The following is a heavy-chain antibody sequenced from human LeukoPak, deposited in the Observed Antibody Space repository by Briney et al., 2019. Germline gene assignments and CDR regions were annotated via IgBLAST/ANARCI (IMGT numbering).Heavy chain of an antibody. Sequence: SETLSLTCTVSGGSVSTNYYYWGWIRQPPGKGLEWIASIYHSGSSYYNPSLNSRGTISVDTSKNQLSLRLNSATAADTAVYYCARLRGYSYGYTDFWGQGTLVTVSS. V-gene: IGHV4-39*01. CDR3: ARLRGYSYGYTDF. D-gene: IGHD5-18*01. CDR1: GGSVSTNYYY. CDR2: IYHSGSS. J-gene: IGHJ4*02.